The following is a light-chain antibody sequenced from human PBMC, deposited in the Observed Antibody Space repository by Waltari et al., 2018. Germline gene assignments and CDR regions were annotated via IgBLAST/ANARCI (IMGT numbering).Light chain of an antibody. Sequence: QSVLTQPPSASGTPGQRVTISCSGSSSNIGRNTVNWYQQLPGTAPKLLIYIDDHRPSGVPDRFSGSKSGTSASLAISGLQSEDEADYHCATWDDSLNGWVFGGGTKLTVL. V-gene: IGLV1-44*01. CDR1: SSNIGRNT. CDR2: IDD. J-gene: IGLJ3*02. CDR3: ATWDDSLNGWV.